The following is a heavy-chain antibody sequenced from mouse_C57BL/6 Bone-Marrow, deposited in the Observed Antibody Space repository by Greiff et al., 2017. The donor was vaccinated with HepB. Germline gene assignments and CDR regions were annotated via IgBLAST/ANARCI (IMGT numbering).Heavy chain of an antibody. V-gene: IGHV1-15*01. J-gene: IGHJ3*01. CDR3: TRYQFAY. CDR1: GYTFTDYE. Sequence: VQRVESGAELVRPGASVTLSCKASGYTFTDYEMHWVKQTPVHGLEWIGAIDPETGGTAYNQKFKGKAILTADKSSSTAYMELRSLTSEDSAVYYCTRYQFAYWGQGTLVTVSA. CDR2: IDPETGGT.